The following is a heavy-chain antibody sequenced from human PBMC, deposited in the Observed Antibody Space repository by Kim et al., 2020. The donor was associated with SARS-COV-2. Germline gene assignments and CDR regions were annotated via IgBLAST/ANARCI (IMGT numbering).Heavy chain of an antibody. V-gene: IGHV3-30*04. Sequence: GGSLRLSCEASGFMFSLYTMHWVRQAPGKGLEWVAVISYDGSNKFYADSVKGRFTISRDDSKNTLDLQINSLRAEDTAIYYCARDASGFYDILPGYYPKRFGDYYYYDAMDVWGQGTTVTVSS. CDR1: GFMFSLYT. D-gene: IGHD3-9*01. CDR2: ISYDGSNK. J-gene: IGHJ6*02. CDR3: ARDASGFYDILPGYYPKRFGDYYYYDAMDV.